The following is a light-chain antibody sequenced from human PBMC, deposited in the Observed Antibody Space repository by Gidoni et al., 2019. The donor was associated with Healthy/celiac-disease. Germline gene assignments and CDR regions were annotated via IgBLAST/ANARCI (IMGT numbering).Light chain of an antibody. Sequence: DAVMTQSPLSLPVTPGEPASISCRSSQSLLHSNGYDYLDWYLQKPGQSPQLLIYFGSNRASGVPDRFRGSGSGTYFTLKISRVEAEDVGVYYCMQAVQAPPTFGQGTKVEIK. CDR2: FGS. J-gene: IGKJ1*01. V-gene: IGKV2-28*01. CDR3: MQAVQAPPT. CDR1: QSLLHSNGYDY.